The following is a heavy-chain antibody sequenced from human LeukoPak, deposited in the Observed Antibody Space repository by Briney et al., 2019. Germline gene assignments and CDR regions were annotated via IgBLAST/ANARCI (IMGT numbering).Heavy chain of an antibody. V-gene: IGHV4-38-2*02. D-gene: IGHD1-14*01. CDR3: ARRGSITGWSFDY. J-gene: IGHJ4*02. CDR1: GHSIGAGFV. CDR2: IFHNGNT. Sequence: SETLSLTCTVSGHSIGAGFVWGWIRQSPGKGLEWLGNIFHNGNTYYNPSLNGRVTMSPDTSRNQFSLTLTSVTAADTAVYFCARRGSITGWSFDYWGLGSLVTVYS.